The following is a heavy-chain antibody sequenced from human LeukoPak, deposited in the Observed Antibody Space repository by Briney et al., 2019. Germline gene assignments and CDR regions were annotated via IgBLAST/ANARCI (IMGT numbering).Heavy chain of an antibody. CDR1: GGSFSGYY. D-gene: IGHD5-12*01. J-gene: IGHJ5*02. Sequence: SETLSLTCAVYGGSFSGYYWSWIRQPPGKGLEWIGYIYYTGSTNYNPSLKSRVTISVDTSKNQFSLKLSSVTAADTAVYYCARVEDSGYDYRGRFDPWGQGTLVTVSS. V-gene: IGHV4-34*11. CDR2: IYYTGST. CDR3: ARVEDSGYDYRGRFDP.